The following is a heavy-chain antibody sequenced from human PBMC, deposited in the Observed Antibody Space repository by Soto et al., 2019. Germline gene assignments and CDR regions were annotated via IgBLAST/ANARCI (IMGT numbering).Heavy chain of an antibody. CDR2: MYHSGST. D-gene: IGHD6-19*01. Sequence: SETLSLTCAVSGASISNDAYSWSWIRQPPGKGLEWIGYMYHSGSTYYNPSLKSRVTMSVDRSKNQFSLNLGSVTAADTAVYYCAREVAVAQVYYAMDVWGQGTTVTVSS. CDR3: AREVAVAQVYYAMDV. J-gene: IGHJ6*02. V-gene: IGHV4-30-2*01. CDR1: GASISNDAYS.